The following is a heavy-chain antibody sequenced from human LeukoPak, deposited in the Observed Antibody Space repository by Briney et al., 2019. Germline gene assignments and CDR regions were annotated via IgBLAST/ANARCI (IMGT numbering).Heavy chain of an antibody. Sequence: SETLSLTCTVSGGSISSYYWSWIRQPPGKGPEWIGYIYYSGSTNYNPSLKSRVTISVDTSKNQFSLKLSSVTAADTAVYYCARDEVAGSNWFDPWGQGTLVTVSS. J-gene: IGHJ5*02. CDR1: GGSISSYY. CDR3: ARDEVAGSNWFDP. D-gene: IGHD6-19*01. V-gene: IGHV4-59*01. CDR2: IYYSGST.